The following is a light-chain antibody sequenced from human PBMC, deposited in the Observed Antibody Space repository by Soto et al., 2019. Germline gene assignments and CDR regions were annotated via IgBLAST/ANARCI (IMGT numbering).Light chain of an antibody. V-gene: IGLV2-14*01. J-gene: IGLJ3*02. CDR1: SSDVGGYNY. Sequence: QSVLTQPASVSGSPGQSITISCTGTSSDVGGYNYVSWYQQHPGKAPKLMIYDVSNRPSGVSNRFSGSKSGNTASLTISGLQAEDEADYHCSSDASTTRVFGGGTKLTVL. CDR3: SSDASTTRV. CDR2: DVS.